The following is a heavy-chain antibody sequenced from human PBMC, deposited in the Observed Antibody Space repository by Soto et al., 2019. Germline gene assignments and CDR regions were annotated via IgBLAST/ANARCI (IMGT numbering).Heavy chain of an antibody. CDR3: ARSQGSSTSLEIYYYYYYGMDV. Sequence: QVQLVQSGAAVKKPGSSVKVSCKASGGTFSSYAISWVRQAPGQGLEWMGGIIPISGTANYAQKFQGRVTITADESTSTAYMELRRLRSEDTAVYYCARSQGSSTSLEIYYYYYYGMDVWGQGTTVTVSS. D-gene: IGHD2-2*01. CDR1: GGTFSSYA. J-gene: IGHJ6*02. V-gene: IGHV1-69*01. CDR2: IIPISGTA.